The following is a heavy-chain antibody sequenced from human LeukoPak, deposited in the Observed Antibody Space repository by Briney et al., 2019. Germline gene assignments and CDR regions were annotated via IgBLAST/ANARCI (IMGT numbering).Heavy chain of an antibody. CDR2: INHSGST. CDR3: ARSEVGATTTFDY. D-gene: IGHD1-26*01. V-gene: IGHV4-34*01. Sequence: SETLSLTCAVYGGSFSGYYWSWIRQPPGKGLEWIGEINHSGSTNYNPSLKSRVTTSVDTSKNQFSLKLSSVTAADTAVYYCARSEVGATTTFDYWGQGTLVTVSS. CDR1: GGSFSGYY. J-gene: IGHJ4*02.